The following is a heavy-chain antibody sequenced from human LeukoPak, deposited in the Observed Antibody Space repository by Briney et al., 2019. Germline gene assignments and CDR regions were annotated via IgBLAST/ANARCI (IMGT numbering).Heavy chain of an antibody. V-gene: IGHV3-64*01. CDR1: GFTFSGHT. J-gene: IGHJ6*03. CDR3: AKDYYGSGSSIYYYYMDV. CDR2: ITTNGGTT. D-gene: IGHD3-10*01. Sequence: GGSLRLSCVASGFTFSGHTMHWVRQAPGKGLEYISAITTNGGTTYYANSVKGRFTISRDNSKNTLYLQMGSLRVEDMAVYYCAKDYYGSGSSIYYYYMDVWGKGTTVTISS.